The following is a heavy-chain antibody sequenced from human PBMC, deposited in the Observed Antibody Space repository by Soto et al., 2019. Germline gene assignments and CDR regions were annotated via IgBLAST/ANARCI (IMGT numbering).Heavy chain of an antibody. Sequence: EVLLVESGGGLVQPGGSLRLSCTVSGLTFSSHSMNWVRQAPGRGPEWISYVSSASTTRYYADSVKGRFTIYRDNANNSLYLQMNSLGDEDAAVYYCATYPNGGSWYFDSWGQGTHVTVSS. CDR1: GLTFSSHS. J-gene: IGHJ4*02. D-gene: IGHD6-13*01. V-gene: IGHV3-48*02. CDR3: ATYPNGGSWYFDS. CDR2: VSSASTTR.